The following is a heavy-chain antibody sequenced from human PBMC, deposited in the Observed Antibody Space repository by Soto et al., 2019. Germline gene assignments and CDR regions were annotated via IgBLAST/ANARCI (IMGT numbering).Heavy chain of an antibody. CDR1: GFTFSNYD. CDR3: VREFDISKSFYYNYGMDV. CDR2: LGAAGDT. Sequence: EVQLVESGGGLVQPGGSLRLSCAASGFTFSNYDMHWVRQVAGKGLEWVSGLGAAGDTYYADSVKGRVTISRENDENSVYLQMNSLRAGDRAVYYCVREFDISKSFYYNYGMDVWGQGTTVIVSS. J-gene: IGHJ6*02. D-gene: IGHD3-9*01. V-gene: IGHV3-13*01.